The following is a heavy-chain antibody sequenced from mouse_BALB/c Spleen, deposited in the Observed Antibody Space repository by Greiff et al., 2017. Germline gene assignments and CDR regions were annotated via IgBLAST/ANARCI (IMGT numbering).Heavy chain of an antibody. V-gene: IGHV14-3*02. CDR2: IDPANGNT. J-gene: IGHJ3*01. CDR1: GFNIKDTY. D-gene: IGHD2-2*01. CDR3: DGGYDGSWFAY. Sequence: EVQLQQSGAELVKPGASVKLSCTASGFNIKDTYMHWVKQRPEQGLEWIGRIDPANGNTKYDPKFQGKATITADTSSNTAYLQLSSLTSEDTAVYYCDGGYDGSWFAYWGQGTLVTVSA.